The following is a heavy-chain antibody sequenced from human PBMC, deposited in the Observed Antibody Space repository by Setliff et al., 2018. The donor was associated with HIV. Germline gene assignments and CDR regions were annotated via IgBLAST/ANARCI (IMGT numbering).Heavy chain of an antibody. CDR1: GFTFSTYW. Sequence: GGSLRLSCAASGFTFSTYWMSWVRQAPGKGLEWVANMKQDGSEKNYMDSVKGRFTISRDNAKNSLYLQMNSLRVEDTAVYYCAKMHTAMDPDTFDIWGQGTMVTVSS. CDR2: MKQDGSEK. J-gene: IGHJ3*02. CDR3: AKMHTAMDPDTFDI. D-gene: IGHD5-18*01. V-gene: IGHV3-7*05.